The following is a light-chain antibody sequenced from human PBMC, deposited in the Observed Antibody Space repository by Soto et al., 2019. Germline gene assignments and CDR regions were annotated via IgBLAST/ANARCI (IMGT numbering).Light chain of an antibody. CDR2: YAS. CDR1: QSVSNN. CDR3: QQYNNCQPIT. J-gene: IGKJ5*01. V-gene: IGKV3-15*01. Sequence: EIMMTQSPATLSVSPGERATLSCRASQSVSNNLAWYQQKPGQAPRLLIYYASTRATGSPARFSGSGSGTEFTLTISTLQSEDFALYYCQQYNNCQPITFGQGTRLEIK.